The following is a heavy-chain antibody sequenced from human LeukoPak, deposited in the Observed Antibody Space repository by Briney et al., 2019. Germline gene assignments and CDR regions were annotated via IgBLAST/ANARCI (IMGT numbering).Heavy chain of an antibody. D-gene: IGHD3/OR15-3a*01. CDR3: ARGTYYYYMDV. V-gene: IGHV3-11*06. CDR2: IGPSGNFI. J-gene: IGHJ6*03. CDR1: GFTFSDSY. Sequence: GGSLRLSCEASGFTFSDSYMSWLRQPPGKGLESISYIGPSGNFINYADSVKGRFTISRDNAKNSLYLQMNSLRAEDTAVYYCARGTYYYYMDVWGKGTTVTISS.